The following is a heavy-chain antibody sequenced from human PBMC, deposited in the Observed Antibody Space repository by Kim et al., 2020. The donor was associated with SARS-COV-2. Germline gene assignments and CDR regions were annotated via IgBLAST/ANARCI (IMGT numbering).Heavy chain of an antibody. V-gene: IGHV1-18*04. CDR3: ARADPCSSTSCYLNYYYYGMDV. CDR1: GYTFTSYG. Sequence: ASVKVSCKASGYTFTSYGISWVRQAPGQGLEWMGWISAYNGNTNYAQKLQGRVTMTTDTSTSTAYMELRSLRSDDTAVYYCARADPCSSTSCYLNYYYYGMDVWGQGTTVTVSS. CDR2: ISAYNGNT. D-gene: IGHD2-2*01. J-gene: IGHJ6*02.